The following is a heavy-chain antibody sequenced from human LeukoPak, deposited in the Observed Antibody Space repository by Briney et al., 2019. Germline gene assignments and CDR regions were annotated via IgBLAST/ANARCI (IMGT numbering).Heavy chain of an antibody. J-gene: IGHJ4*02. Sequence: GGSLRLSCAASGFTFSSYWMSWVRQAPGKGLEWVANIKQDGSEKYYVDFVKGRFTIPRDNAKNSLYLQMNSLRAEDTAVYYCARDFHSSSFDYWGQGTLVTVSS. CDR3: ARDFHSSSFDY. CDR1: GFTFSSYW. V-gene: IGHV3-7*01. CDR2: IKQDGSEK.